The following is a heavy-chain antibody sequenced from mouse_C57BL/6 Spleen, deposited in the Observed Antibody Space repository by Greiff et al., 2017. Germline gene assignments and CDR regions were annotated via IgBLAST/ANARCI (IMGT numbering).Heavy chain of an antibody. V-gene: IGHV1-64*01. CDR3: ARGNYYCCSEGY. CDR2: IHPNSGST. D-gene: IGHD1-1*01. Sequence: QVQLQQPGAELVKPGASVKLSCKASGYTFTSYWMHWVKQRPGQGLEWIGMIHPNSGSTNYNEKFKSKATLTVDKSSSTAYMQLSSLPSEDSAVYYCARGNYYCCSEGYWGQGTTLTVSS. CDR1: GYTFTSYW. J-gene: IGHJ2*01.